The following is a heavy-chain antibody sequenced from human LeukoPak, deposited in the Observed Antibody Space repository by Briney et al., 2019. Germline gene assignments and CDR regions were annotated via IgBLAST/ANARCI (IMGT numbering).Heavy chain of an antibody. D-gene: IGHD6-13*01. V-gene: IGHV3-11*04. CDR3: ARRPYSSSWYYFDY. Sequence: GGSPRLPCAASGLTFSDYYMSWIRQAPGKGLEWVSYISSSGSSIFYADSVKGRFTISRDNAKNSLYLQMNSLRAEDTAVYYCARRPYSSSWYYFDYWGQGTLVTVSS. CDR2: ISSSGSSI. J-gene: IGHJ4*02. CDR1: GLTFSDYY.